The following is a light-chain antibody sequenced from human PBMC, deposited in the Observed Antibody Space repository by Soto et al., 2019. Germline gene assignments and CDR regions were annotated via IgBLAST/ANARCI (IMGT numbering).Light chain of an antibody. CDR3: RQYNNWPFT. CDR2: GAS. V-gene: IGKV3-15*01. J-gene: IGKJ3*01. Sequence: DIVMTQSPDTLSVSPGERATLSCRASQSVSSNLAWYQQRPGQAPRLLISGASTRATGIPARFSGSGSGTEFTLNISSLQSEDFALYYCRQYNNWPFTFGPGTKVDI. CDR1: QSVSSN.